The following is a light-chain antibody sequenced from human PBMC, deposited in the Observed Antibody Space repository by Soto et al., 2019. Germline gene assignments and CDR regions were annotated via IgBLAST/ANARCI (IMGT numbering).Light chain of an antibody. V-gene: IGKV1-6*01. Sequence: AIQLTQSPSSLSASVGDRVTITCRAGQAIRTDLGWYQQKPGKAPKLLIFAASNLHSGVPSRFSGSGSGTDFTLTINNLQAEDFATYYCLQEYNYPRTFGQGTKVDIK. CDR3: LQEYNYPRT. CDR2: AAS. CDR1: QAIRTD. J-gene: IGKJ1*01.